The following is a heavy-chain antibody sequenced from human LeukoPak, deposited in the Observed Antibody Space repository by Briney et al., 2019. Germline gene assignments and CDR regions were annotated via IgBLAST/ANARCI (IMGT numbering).Heavy chain of an antibody. Sequence: ASVKVSCRASGYTFTSYYMHWVRQAPGQGLEWMGIINPSGGSTSYAQKFQGRVTMTRDMSTSTVYLELSSLRSEDTAVYYCARDNSVRGEAWWLNPWGQGTLVTVSS. V-gene: IGHV1-46*01. CDR2: INPSGGST. CDR1: GYTFTSYY. J-gene: IGHJ5*02. CDR3: ARDNSVRGEAWWLNP. D-gene: IGHD2-21*01.